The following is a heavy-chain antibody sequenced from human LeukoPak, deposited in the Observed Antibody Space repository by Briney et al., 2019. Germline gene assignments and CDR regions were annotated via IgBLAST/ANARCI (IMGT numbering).Heavy chain of an antibody. D-gene: IGHD2-15*01. J-gene: IGHJ6*03. CDR2: IRSTGDST. CDR1: GFTFSSYA. V-gene: IGHV3-23*01. CDR3: GRSRRINASLYYYMDV. Sequence: LTGGSLRLSCAASGFTFSSYAMSWVRQAPGKGLEWVSSIRSTGDSTFYADSVKGRFTISRDNSKNTVYLLMNSLRTEDTAVYYCGRSRRINASLYYYMDVWGKGTTVTVSS.